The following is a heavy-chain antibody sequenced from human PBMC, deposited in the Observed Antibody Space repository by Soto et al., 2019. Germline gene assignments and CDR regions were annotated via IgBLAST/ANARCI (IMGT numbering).Heavy chain of an antibody. V-gene: IGHV3-9*01. CDR1: GFTFDDYA. J-gene: IGHJ3*02. CDR3: AKDRELRNAFDI. Sequence: GGSLRLSCAASGFTFDDYAMHWVRQAPGKGLEWVSGISWNSGSIGYADSVKGRFTISRDNAKNSLYLQMNSLRAEDTALYYCAKDRELRNAFDIWGQGTMVTVSS. CDR2: ISWNSGSI.